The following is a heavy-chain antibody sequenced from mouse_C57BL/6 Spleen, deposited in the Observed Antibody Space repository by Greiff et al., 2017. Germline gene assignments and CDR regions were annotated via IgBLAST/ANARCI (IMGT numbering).Heavy chain of an antibody. CDR1: GFTFTNYG. J-gene: IGHJ2*01. D-gene: IGHD1-1*01. CDR2: ISSRGSYT. CDR3: ARHRSLRWPFDY. Sequence: EVQRVESGGDLVKPGGSLKLSCAASGFTFTNYGMSWVRQTPDKRLEWVATISSRGSYTYYPDSVKGRFTISRNNAKNTLYLQINSLKSEDTAMYYCARHRSLRWPFDYWGQGTTLTVSS. V-gene: IGHV5-6*01.